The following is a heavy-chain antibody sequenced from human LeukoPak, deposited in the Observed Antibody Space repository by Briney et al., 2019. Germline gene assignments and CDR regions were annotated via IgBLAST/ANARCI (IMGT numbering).Heavy chain of an antibody. CDR2: ISTDSSHM. Sequence: GGSLRLSCAVSGFTFKIYSMNWVRQAPGKGLEWVSSISTDSSHMYYADSVKGRFTVSRDNAKNSLYLQMNTLRAEDTAVYYCARDDTSAHFFDSWGQGTLVTVTS. D-gene: IGHD3-10*01. J-gene: IGHJ4*02. CDR1: GFTFKIYS. CDR3: ARDDTSAHFFDS. V-gene: IGHV3-21*06.